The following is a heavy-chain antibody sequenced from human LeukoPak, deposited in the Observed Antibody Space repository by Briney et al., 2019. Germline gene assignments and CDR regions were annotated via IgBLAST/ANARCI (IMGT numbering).Heavy chain of an antibody. V-gene: IGHV1-18*01. CDR3: ARDQDPGAFDI. J-gene: IGHJ3*02. CDR1: SYTLTNYG. Sequence: ASVKVSCKASSYTLTNYGISWVRQAPGQGLEWMGWISAYNGNTNYAQNLQGRVTMTTDTSTNTAYMELRSLRSDDAAVYYCARDQDPGAFDIWGQGTMVTVSS. CDR2: ISAYNGNT.